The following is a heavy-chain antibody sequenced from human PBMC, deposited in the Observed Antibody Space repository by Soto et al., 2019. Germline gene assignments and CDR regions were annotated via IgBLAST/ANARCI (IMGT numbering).Heavy chain of an antibody. J-gene: IGHJ6*02. CDR3: ARGIVVVIAAGYYYHAMDA. Sequence: SVKVSCKASGGTFGSYSMNWVRQAPGQGLEWMGRVIPMLDIANYAQNFQGRVKITADKSTSTAYMELSSLTSEDTAVYYCARGIVVVIAAGYYYHAMDAWGQGTTVTVSS. CDR2: VIPMLDIA. CDR1: GGTFGSYS. D-gene: IGHD2-15*01. V-gene: IGHV1-69*02.